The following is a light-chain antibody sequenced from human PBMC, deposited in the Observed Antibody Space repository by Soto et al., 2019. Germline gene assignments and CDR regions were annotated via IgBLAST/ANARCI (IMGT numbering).Light chain of an antibody. V-gene: IGLV7-46*01. Sequence: QAVVTQEPSLTVSPGGTVTLTCDSSTGHVTSGHCPYWLQQKPGQAPRTLIYDTSKKHSWTPARFSGSLLGGKAALTLSGAQPEDEADYYCFLSYSGARPVVFGGGTKLTVL. CDR3: FLSYSGARPVV. J-gene: IGLJ2*01. CDR2: DTS. CDR1: TGHVTSGHC.